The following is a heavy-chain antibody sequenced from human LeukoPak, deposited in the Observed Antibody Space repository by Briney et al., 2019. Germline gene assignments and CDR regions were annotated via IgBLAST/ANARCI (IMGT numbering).Heavy chain of an antibody. D-gene: IGHD5-24*01. CDR2: INTSGST. CDR1: GGSISNYY. J-gene: IGHJ5*02. CDR3: ARIENYIPEHWFDP. Sequence: PSETLSLTCIVSGGSISNYYWSWIRQPAGKGLEWIGRINTSGSTNCNPSLKSRVTMSVDTSKNQFSLKLTSVIAADTAVYYCARIENYIPEHWFDPWGQGTLVAVSS. V-gene: IGHV4-4*07.